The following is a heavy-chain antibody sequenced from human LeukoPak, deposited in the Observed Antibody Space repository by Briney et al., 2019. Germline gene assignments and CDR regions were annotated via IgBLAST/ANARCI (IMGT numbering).Heavy chain of an antibody. CDR3: ARDFGSGVDI. D-gene: IGHD2-15*01. J-gene: IGHJ3*02. CDR1: GGSISSYY. CDR2: IYYSGST. Sequence: SETLSLTCTVSGGSISSYYCNWIRQPPGKGLEWIGYIYYSGSTNYNPSLKSRVTISVDTSKNQFSLKLSSVTAADTAVYYCARDFGSGVDIWGQGTMVTVSS. V-gene: IGHV4-59*01.